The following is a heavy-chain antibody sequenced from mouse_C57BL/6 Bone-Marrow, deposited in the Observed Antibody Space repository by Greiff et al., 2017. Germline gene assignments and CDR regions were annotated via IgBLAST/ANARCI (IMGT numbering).Heavy chain of an antibody. CDR1: GFTFSSYA. CDR2: ISDGGSYT. D-gene: IGHD1-1*01. J-gene: IGHJ1*03. CDR3: ARIPYYYGSSPWYFDV. V-gene: IGHV5-4*03. Sequence: EVKLMESGGGLVKPGGSLKLSCAASGFTFSSYAMSWVRQTPEKRLEWVATISDGGSYTYYPDNVKGRFTISRDNAKNNLYLQKSQLKSEDTAMYYCARIPYYYGSSPWYFDVWGTGTTVTVSS.